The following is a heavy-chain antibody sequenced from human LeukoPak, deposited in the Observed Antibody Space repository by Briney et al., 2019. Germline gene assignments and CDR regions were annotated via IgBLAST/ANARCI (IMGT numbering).Heavy chain of an antibody. V-gene: IGHV1-18*01. CDR2: ISAYNGNT. CDR1: GYTFTSYG. D-gene: IGHD3-3*01. Sequence: GASVKVSCTASGYTFTSYGISWVRQAPGQGLEWMGWISAYNGNTNYAQKLQGRVTMTTDTSTSTAYMELRSLRSDDTAVYYCARDETIFGVVLHYYYGMDVWGQGTTVTVSS. CDR3: ARDETIFGVVLHYYYGMDV. J-gene: IGHJ6*02.